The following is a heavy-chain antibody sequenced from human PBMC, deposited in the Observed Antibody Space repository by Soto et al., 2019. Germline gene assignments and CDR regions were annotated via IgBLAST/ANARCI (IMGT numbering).Heavy chain of an antibody. Sequence: GGSLRLSCAASGFTFSSYAMSWVRQAPGKGLEWVSAISGSGGSTYYADSVKGRFTISRDNSKNTLYLQMNSLRAEDTAVYYCASGGSSSWYGRYYWGQGTLVTVSS. CDR2: ISGSGGST. V-gene: IGHV3-23*01. CDR1: GFTFSSYA. D-gene: IGHD6-13*01. CDR3: ASGGSSSWYGRYY. J-gene: IGHJ4*02.